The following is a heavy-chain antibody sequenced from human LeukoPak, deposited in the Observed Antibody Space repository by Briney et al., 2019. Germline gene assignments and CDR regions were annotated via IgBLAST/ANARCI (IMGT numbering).Heavy chain of an antibody. V-gene: IGHV3-23*01. J-gene: IGHJ4*02. CDR2: ISDSGGNT. CDR1: GFTFSSYA. D-gene: IGHD3-10*01. CDR3: AKSRTMVRGVIIDY. Sequence: GGSLRLSCAASGFTFSSYAMIWVREAPGKGLEWVSGISDSGGNTYYADSVKGRFTISRDNAKNSLYLQMNSLRAEDTALYYCAKSRTMVRGVIIDYWGQGTLVIVSS.